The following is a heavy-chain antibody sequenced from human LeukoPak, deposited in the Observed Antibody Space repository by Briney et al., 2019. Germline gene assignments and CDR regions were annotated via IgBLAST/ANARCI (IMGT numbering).Heavy chain of an antibody. V-gene: IGHV7-4-1*02. J-gene: IGHJ5*02. D-gene: IGHD3-9*01. Sequence: GASVKVSCKASGYTFTSYAMNWVRQAPGQGLEWMGWINTNTGNPTYAQGFTGRFVFSLDTSVSTAYLQISSLKAEDTAVYYCARARWRNPRVLRYFDWLPPGGWFDPWGQGTLVTVSS. CDR2: INTNTGNP. CDR3: ARARWRNPRVLRYFDWLPPGGWFDP. CDR1: GYTFTSYA.